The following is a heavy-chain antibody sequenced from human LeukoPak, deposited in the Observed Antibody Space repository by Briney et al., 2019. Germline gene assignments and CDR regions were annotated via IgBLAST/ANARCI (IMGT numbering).Heavy chain of an antibody. CDR2: IYSGGST. CDR1: GFPFSSYA. V-gene: IGHV3-66*01. J-gene: IGHJ4*02. D-gene: IGHD2-8*01. CDR3: ARDRLYRYFDY. Sequence: GGSLRLSCAASGFPFSSYAMSWVRPAPGKGLEWVSVIYSGGSTYYADSVKGRFTISRDNSKNTLYLQMNSLRAEDTAVYYCARDRLYRYFDYWGQGTLVTVSS.